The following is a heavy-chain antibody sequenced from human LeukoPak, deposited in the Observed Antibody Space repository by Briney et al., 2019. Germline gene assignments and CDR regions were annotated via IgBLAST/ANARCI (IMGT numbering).Heavy chain of an antibody. V-gene: IGHV4-59*01. J-gene: IGHJ4*02. CDR1: GGSISSYY. CDR2: IYYSGST. Sequence: PSETLSLTCPVSGGSISSYYWSWIRQSPGKGLEWIGYIYYSGSTNYNPSLKSRVTISVDTSKNQFSLKLSSVTAADTAVYYCARGRREYSTPFDYWGQGTLVTVSS. CDR3: ARGRREYSTPFDY. D-gene: IGHD4-11*01.